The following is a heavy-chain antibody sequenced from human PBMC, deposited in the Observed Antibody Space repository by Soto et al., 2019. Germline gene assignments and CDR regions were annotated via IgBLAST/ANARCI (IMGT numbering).Heavy chain of an antibody. J-gene: IGHJ4*02. D-gene: IGHD2-2*01. V-gene: IGHV4-39*07. Sequence: SETLSLTCTVSGVSISSGGYYWGWVRQFPGKGLEWIGEIIHTGSTNYNPSLKSRVTMSIDTSKKEISLKLSSVTAADTAVYYCARVGQPPSDYWGQGTLVTVSS. CDR3: ARVGQPPSDY. CDR1: GVSISSGGYY. CDR2: IIHTGST.